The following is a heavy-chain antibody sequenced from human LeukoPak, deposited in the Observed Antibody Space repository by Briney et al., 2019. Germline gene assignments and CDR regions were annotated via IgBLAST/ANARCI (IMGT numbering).Heavy chain of an antibody. CDR1: EFTFSGYS. Sequence: GGSLSLPCPASEFTFSGYSMNWVGKPPGKGREWFSSIISSSSYIYYADSVKGRFTISRDNAKNSLYLQMNSLRAEDTAVYYCAREGGSGYDYTERRYFGYWGQGTLVTVSS. D-gene: IGHD5-12*01. V-gene: IGHV3-21*01. CDR2: IISSSSYI. J-gene: IGHJ4*02. CDR3: AREGGSGYDYTERRYFGY.